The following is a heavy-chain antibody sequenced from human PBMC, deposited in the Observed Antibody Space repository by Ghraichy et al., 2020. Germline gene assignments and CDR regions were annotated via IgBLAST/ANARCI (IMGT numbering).Heavy chain of an antibody. CDR1: GYTFTSYG. J-gene: IGHJ6*03. Sequence: ASVKVSCRASGYTFTSYGISWVRQAPGQGLEWMGWISAYNGNTNYAQKLQGRVTMTTDTSTSTAYMELRSLRSDDTAVYYCAREDYYYYYMDVWGKGTTVTVSS. CDR2: ISAYNGNT. CDR3: AREDYYYYYMDV. V-gene: IGHV1-18*01.